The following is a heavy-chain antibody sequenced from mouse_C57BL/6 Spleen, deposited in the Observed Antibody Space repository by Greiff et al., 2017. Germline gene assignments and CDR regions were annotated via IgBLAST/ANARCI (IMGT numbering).Heavy chain of an antibody. D-gene: IGHD6-1*01. CDR3: ARGRDYYAMDY. CDR2: ISDGGSYT. J-gene: IGHJ4*01. CDR1: GFTFSSYA. V-gene: IGHV5-4*03. Sequence: EVMLVESGGGLVKPGGSLKLSCAASGFTFSSYAMSWVRQTPEKRLEWVATISDGGSYTYYPDNVKGRFTISRDNAKNNLYLQMSHLKSEDTAMYYCARGRDYYAMDYWGQGTSVTVSS.